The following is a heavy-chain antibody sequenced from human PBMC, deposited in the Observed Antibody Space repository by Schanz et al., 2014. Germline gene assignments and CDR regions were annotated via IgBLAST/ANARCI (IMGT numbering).Heavy chain of an antibody. CDR2: ISSGGGST. D-gene: IGHD3-10*01. J-gene: IGHJ4*02. Sequence: EVQLLESGGGLVQPWGSLRLSCASSGFSFTTYAMSWVRQAPGKGLEWVSSISSGGGSTYYADSVKGRFTISRDNSKNTLYLQMKSLRAEDTAVYHCVSSGSYSSYAFWGQGTLVTVSS. V-gene: IGHV3-23*01. CDR1: GFSFTTYA. CDR3: VSSGSYSSYAF.